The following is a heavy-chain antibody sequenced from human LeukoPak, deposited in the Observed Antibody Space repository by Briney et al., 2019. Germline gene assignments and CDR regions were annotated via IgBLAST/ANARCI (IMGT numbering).Heavy chain of an antibody. CDR3: ARGGPYYYDSSGTEGDY. V-gene: IGHV1-18*01. Sequence: GASVKVSCKASGYTFTSYGISWVRQAPGQGLEWMGWISAYNGNTNYAQKLQGRVTTTTDTSTSTAYMELRSLRSDDTAVYYCARGGPYYYDSSGTEGDYWGQGTLVTVSS. D-gene: IGHD3-22*01. J-gene: IGHJ4*02. CDR1: GYTFTSYG. CDR2: ISAYNGNT.